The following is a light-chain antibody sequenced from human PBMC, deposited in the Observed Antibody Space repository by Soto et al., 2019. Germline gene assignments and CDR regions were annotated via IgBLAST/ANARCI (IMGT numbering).Light chain of an antibody. CDR2: AAS. V-gene: IGKV1-27*01. CDR1: QGISSY. CDR3: QKYNSAPLT. Sequence: DIQMTQSPSSLSASVGDRVTITCRASQGISSYLAWYQQKPGKVPKVLIYAASTLRSGVPSRFSGSGSGTDFTLTISSLQPEDAATYYCQKYNSAPLTFGGGTKVEIK. J-gene: IGKJ4*01.